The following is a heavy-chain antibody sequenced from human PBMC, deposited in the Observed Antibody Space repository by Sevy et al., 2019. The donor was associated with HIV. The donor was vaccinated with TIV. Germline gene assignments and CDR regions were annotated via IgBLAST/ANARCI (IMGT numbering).Heavy chain of an antibody. J-gene: IGHJ4*02. CDR2: ISISGVDT. CDR1: GFTFSIYA. CDR3: AKDRVSGSYYTGDFDY. D-gene: IGHD3-10*01. Sequence: GGSLRLSCAASGFTFSIYAMTWVRQAPGKGLEWVSVISISGVDTYYADSVKGRFTISRDNSKNTLYLQMNSLRAEDTAVYYSAKDRVSGSYYTGDFDYWGQGTLVTVSS. V-gene: IGHV3-23*01.